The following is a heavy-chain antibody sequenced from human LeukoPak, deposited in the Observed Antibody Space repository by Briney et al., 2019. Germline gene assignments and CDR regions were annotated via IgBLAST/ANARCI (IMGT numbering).Heavy chain of an antibody. CDR2: INHSGST. Sequence: PSETLSLTCAVYGGSFSGYYWSWIRQPPGKGLEWIGEINHSGSTNYNPSLKSRVTISVDTSKNQFSLKLSSVTAADTAVYYCARGRRYCTNGVCYYYYYGMDVWGQGTTVTVS. V-gene: IGHV4-34*01. CDR1: GGSFSGYY. D-gene: IGHD2-8*01. J-gene: IGHJ6*02. CDR3: ARGRRYCTNGVCYYYYYGMDV.